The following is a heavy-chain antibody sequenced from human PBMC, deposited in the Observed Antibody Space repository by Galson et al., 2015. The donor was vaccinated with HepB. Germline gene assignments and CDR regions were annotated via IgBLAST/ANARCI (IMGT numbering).Heavy chain of an antibody. D-gene: IGHD1-1*01. J-gene: IGHJ4*02. CDR1: GDSVSSNSAA. Sequence: CAISGDSVSSNSAAWNWIRQSPSRGLEWLGRTYYRSKWYDNYAVSVKSRITINPDTTKNQFSLQLNSVTPEDTAVYYCTRGDLEMTYWGQGTLVTVSS. V-gene: IGHV6-1*01. CDR3: TRGDLEMTY. CDR2: TYYRSKWYD.